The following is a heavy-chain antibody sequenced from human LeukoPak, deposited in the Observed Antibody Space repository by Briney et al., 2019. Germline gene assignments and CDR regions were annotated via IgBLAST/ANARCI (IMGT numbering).Heavy chain of an antibody. CDR1: GGSISSYY. Sequence: KPSETLSLTCTVSGGSISSYYWSWIRQHPGKGLEWIGYIYYSGSTFYNPSLKSRVTISVDTSKNQFSLRLSSVTAADTAVYYCAREPRGGGYSFDYWGQGTLVTVSS. CDR2: IYYSGST. D-gene: IGHD5-12*01. J-gene: IGHJ4*02. V-gene: IGHV4-59*06. CDR3: AREPRGGGYSFDY.